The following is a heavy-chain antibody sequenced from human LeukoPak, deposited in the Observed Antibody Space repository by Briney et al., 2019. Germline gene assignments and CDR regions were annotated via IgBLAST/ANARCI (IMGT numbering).Heavy chain of an antibody. V-gene: IGHV1-2*02. CDR2: INPNSGGT. Sequence: GASVKVSCKASGYTFTSYDINWVRQATGQGLEWMGWINPNSGGTNYAQKFQGRVTMTRDTSISTAYMELSRLRSDDTAVYYCARAKSGDAFDIWGQGTMVTVSS. J-gene: IGHJ3*02. CDR3: ARAKSGDAFDI. CDR1: GYTFTSYD.